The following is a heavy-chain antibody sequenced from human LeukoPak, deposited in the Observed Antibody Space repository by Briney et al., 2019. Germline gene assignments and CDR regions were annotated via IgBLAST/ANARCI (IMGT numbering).Heavy chain of an antibody. Sequence: GGSLRLSCAASGFTFSSYAMSWVRQAPGKGLEWVSAISGSGGSTYYADSVKGRFTISRDNAKNSLYLQMNSLRDEDTAVYYCARDHSSSWTFDYWGQGTLVTVSS. CDR1: GFTFSSYA. D-gene: IGHD6-13*01. V-gene: IGHV3-23*01. CDR2: ISGSGGST. CDR3: ARDHSSSWTFDY. J-gene: IGHJ4*02.